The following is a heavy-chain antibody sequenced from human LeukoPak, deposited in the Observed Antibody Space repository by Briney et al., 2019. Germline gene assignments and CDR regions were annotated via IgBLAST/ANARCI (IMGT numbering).Heavy chain of an antibody. CDR1: GLTFSGNY. CDR3: ARDPYTSSWYWAFDI. Sequence: GGSLRLSCAASGLTFSGNYMTWVRQAPGKGLEWVSVIYSGGSTYYADSVTGRFTISRDSSKNTLYLQMNSLRPEDTAVYYCARDPYTSSWYWAFDIWGQGTMVTVSS. D-gene: IGHD6-13*01. J-gene: IGHJ3*02. CDR2: IYSGGST. V-gene: IGHV3-66*02.